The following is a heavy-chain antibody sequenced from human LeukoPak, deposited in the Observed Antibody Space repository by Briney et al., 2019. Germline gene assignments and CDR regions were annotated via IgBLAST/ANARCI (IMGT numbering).Heavy chain of an antibody. V-gene: IGHV4-34*01. CDR2: INHGGST. Sequence: PSETLSLTCAVYGGSFSGYYWSWIRQPPGKGLEWIGEINHGGSTNYNPSLKSRVTISVDTSKNQFSLKLSSVTAADTAVYYCARGLSGVDYWGQGTLVTVSS. D-gene: IGHD3-10*02. CDR1: GGSFSGYY. CDR3: ARGLSGVDY. J-gene: IGHJ4*02.